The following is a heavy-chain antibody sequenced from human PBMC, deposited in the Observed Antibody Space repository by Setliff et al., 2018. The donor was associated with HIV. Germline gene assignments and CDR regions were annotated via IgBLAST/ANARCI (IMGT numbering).Heavy chain of an antibody. J-gene: IGHJ3*02. V-gene: IGHV4-34*01. CDR2: VNHNGNI. Sequence: SETLSLTCGLNGVPFSDYYWNWIRQSPGKGLEWIVEVNHNGNINYNPSLQSRVTVSVDTSKPQFSLKMNSVTAADTAVYYCARAPTGVTNAFDIWGQGTMVTVSS. CDR1: GVPFSDYY. D-gene: IGHD2-8*02. CDR3: ARAPTGVTNAFDI.